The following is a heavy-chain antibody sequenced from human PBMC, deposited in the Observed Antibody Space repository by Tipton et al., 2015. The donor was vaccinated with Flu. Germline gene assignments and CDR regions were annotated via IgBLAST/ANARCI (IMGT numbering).Heavy chain of an antibody. CDR2: IKSKTDGGTT. J-gene: IGHJ4*02. V-gene: IGHV3-15*01. CDR3: TTVHELEREKLFDY. Sequence: SLRLSCAASGFTFSNAWMSWVRQAPGKGLEWVGRIKSKTDGGTTDYAAPVKGRFTISRDDSKNTLYLQMNSLKTEDTAVYYCTTVHELEREKLFDYWGQGTLVTVSS. CDR1: GFTFSNAW. D-gene: IGHD1-1*01.